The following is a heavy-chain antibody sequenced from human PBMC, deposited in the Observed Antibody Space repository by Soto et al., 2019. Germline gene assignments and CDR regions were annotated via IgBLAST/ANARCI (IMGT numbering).Heavy chain of an antibody. Sequence: QVQLVQSGAEVKRPESSMKVSCKPSGGTFNNYAINWVRQAHGQGLEWMGAIIPISGTTKYAQKFQGRVTITADKSTSTVYMDLRSLRSEDTAVYYCARWGGLSCSGAVCFKKPFDYWGQGTLVTVSS. CDR2: IIPISGTT. CDR1: GGTFNNYA. D-gene: IGHD2-8*02. J-gene: IGHJ4*02. V-gene: IGHV1-69*06. CDR3: ARWGGLSCSGAVCFKKPFDY.